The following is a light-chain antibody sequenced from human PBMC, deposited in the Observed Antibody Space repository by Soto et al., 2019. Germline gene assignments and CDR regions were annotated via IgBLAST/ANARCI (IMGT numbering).Light chain of an antibody. Sequence: QSALTKPRSVSGSPGQSVTISCTGTSSDFGGYNYVSWYQQYPGKAPKLMLYEVTKRPSRVPDRFSGSKSGNTASLTISGVQAEDEADYYCCSYAGSPYVFGTGTKRTVL. CDR2: EVT. CDR3: CSYAGSPYV. V-gene: IGLV2-11*01. J-gene: IGLJ1*01. CDR1: SSDFGGYNY.